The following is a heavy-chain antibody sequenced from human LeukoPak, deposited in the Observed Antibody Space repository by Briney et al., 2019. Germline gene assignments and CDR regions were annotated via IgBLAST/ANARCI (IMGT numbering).Heavy chain of an antibody. CDR2: ISYDGSNK. J-gene: IGHJ4*02. CDR1: GFIFSAYS. D-gene: IGHD6-13*01. V-gene: IGHV3-30*18. Sequence: RSGGSLRLSCAASGFIFSAYSMDWVRQAPGKGLEWVAVISYDGSNKYYADSVKGRFTISRDNSKNTLYLQMNSLRAEDTAVYYCANEGVAAAGELDYWGQGTLVTVSS. CDR3: ANEGVAAAGELDY.